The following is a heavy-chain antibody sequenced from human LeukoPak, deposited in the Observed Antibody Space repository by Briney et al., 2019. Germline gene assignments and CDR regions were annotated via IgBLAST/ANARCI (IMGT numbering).Heavy chain of an antibody. Sequence: PGGSLRLSCEASGFTFSAYAMTWVRQAPGKGLEWVSSIGSDNKPHYSESVKGRFAISRDNSKSMLFLQLNSLRAEDTAVYYCAKDSGRSLDSWGQGTLVTVSS. CDR1: GFTFSAYA. J-gene: IGHJ4*02. CDR2: IGSDNKP. D-gene: IGHD1-26*01. CDR3: AKDSGRSLDS. V-gene: IGHV3-23*05.